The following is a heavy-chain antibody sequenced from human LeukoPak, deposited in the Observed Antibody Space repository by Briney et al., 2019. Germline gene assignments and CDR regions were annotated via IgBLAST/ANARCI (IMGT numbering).Heavy chain of an antibody. Sequence: SETLSLTCTVSGGSISSGGYYWSWIRQPPGKGLEWIGYIYHSGSTYYNPSLKSRVTISVDRSKNQFSLKLSSVTAADTAVYYCARHCSGGSCYSATFDYWGQGTLVTVSS. CDR1: GGSISSGGYY. V-gene: IGHV4-30-2*01. CDR3: ARHCSGGSCYSATFDY. D-gene: IGHD2-15*01. J-gene: IGHJ4*02. CDR2: IYHSGST.